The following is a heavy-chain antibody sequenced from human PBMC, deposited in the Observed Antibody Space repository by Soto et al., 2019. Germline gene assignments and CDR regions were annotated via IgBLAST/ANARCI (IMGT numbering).Heavy chain of an antibody. CDR2: IYYSGST. CDR3: ARRHKYSSSWYPLQPFDP. Sequence: PSETLSLTCTVSGGSISSGGYYWSWIRQHPGKGLEWIGYIYYSGSTYYNPSLKSRVTISVDTSKNQFSLKLSSVTAADTAVYYCARRHKYSSSWYPLQPFDPWGQGTLVTVSS. V-gene: IGHV4-31*03. D-gene: IGHD6-13*01. J-gene: IGHJ5*02. CDR1: GGSISSGGYY.